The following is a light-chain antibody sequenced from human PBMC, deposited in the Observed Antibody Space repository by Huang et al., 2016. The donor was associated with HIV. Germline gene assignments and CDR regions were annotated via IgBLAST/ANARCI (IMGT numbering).Light chain of an antibody. Sequence: EIVLTQSPATLSFFPGQRVSLSCRASQNINTHLAWYQQRPGQPPRLLIYDASSRVPGVAARFSGSGSGTGFTLTISSLESEDFATYYCQQRVNGLTFGGGTKV. CDR3: QQRVNGLT. CDR1: QNINTH. CDR2: DAS. V-gene: IGKV3-11*01. J-gene: IGKJ4*01.